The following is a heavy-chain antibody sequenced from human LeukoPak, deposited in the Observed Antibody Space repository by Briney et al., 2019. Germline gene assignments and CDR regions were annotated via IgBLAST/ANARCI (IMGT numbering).Heavy chain of an antibody. Sequence: GGSLRLSCVASGFTHYYNIHWVRQAPGKGLEWVAVILYDGSNEYYADSVKGRFTISRDNSKNTVYLQMNSLRPEDTGVYYCARMNRGSGDYWGQGTLVTVSS. CDR3: ARMNRGSGDY. CDR2: ILYDGSNE. D-gene: IGHD6-25*01. V-gene: IGHV3-30-3*01. J-gene: IGHJ4*02. CDR1: GFTHYYN.